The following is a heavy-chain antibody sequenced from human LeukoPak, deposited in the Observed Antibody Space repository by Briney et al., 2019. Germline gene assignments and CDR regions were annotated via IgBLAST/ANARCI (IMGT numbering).Heavy chain of an antibody. CDR2: LKLYDGSI. V-gene: IGHV1-46*01. D-gene: IGHD3-10*01. Sequence: ASVKVSCKASGYSFIRYHIHWVRQAPGQGLEWMGVLKLYDGSISHAQKFQGRVTMTSDTSTSTVYMELSSLRSEDTAVYYCARGSRRRLLWFGELLNWGQGTLVTVSS. CDR3: ARGSRRRLLWFGELLN. J-gene: IGHJ4*02. CDR1: GYSFIRYH.